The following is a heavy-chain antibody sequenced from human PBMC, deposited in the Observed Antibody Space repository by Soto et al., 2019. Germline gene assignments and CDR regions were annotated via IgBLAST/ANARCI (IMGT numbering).Heavy chain of an antibody. CDR1: GASTISGGYS. J-gene: IGHJ6*02. Sequence: SETLSLTCAVSGASTISGGYSWTWIRQPPGKGLEWIGYIYHSGSTYYNPSLKSRVTISVDRSKNQFSLKLNSVTAADTAVYYCARVPDVWGQGTTVTVS. V-gene: IGHV4-30-2*01. CDR2: IYHSGST. CDR3: ARVPDV.